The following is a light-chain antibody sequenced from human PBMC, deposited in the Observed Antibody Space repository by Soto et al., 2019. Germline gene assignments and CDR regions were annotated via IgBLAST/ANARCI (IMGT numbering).Light chain of an antibody. CDR2: EVS. Sequence: QSVLTQPASVSGSPGQSITISCTGTSSDVGGYNYVSWYQQHPGKAPKLMIYEVSNRPSGVPDRFSGSKSGTSASLAITGLQAEDEGDYYCQSYDSSLSGSVVFGGGTKLTVL. CDR3: QSYDSSLSGSVV. J-gene: IGLJ2*01. CDR1: SSDVGGYNY. V-gene: IGLV2-14*01.